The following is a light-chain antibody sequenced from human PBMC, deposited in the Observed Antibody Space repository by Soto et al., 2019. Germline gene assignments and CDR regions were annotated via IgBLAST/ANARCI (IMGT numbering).Light chain of an antibody. CDR1: SSDVGAYNY. J-gene: IGLJ3*02. CDR3: SSFASSNTGV. Sequence: QSALTQPPSASGSPGQSVTISCTGTSSDVGAYNYVSWYQQHAGKAPKLVIYEVTKRPSGVPARFSGSKSANTASLTVSGLQAEDEADYYCSSFASSNTGVFGGGTKLTVL. V-gene: IGLV2-8*01. CDR2: EVT.